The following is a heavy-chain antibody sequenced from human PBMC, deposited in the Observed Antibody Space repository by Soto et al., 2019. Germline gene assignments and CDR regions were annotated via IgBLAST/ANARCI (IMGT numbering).Heavy chain of an antibody. CDR2: ISAYNGNT. J-gene: IGHJ4*02. CDR3: AKGGRRDNVYRIAVDYYFDY. CDR1: GYTFTSYG. Sequence: QVQLVQSGAEVKKPGASVKVSCKASGYTFTSYGISWVRQAPGQGLEWMGWISAYNGNTNYAQKLQGRVTMTTDTSTSTAYMELRSLRSDDTAVYYSAKGGRRDNVYRIAVDYYFDYWGQGTLVTGSS. D-gene: IGHD6-19*01. V-gene: IGHV1-18*01.